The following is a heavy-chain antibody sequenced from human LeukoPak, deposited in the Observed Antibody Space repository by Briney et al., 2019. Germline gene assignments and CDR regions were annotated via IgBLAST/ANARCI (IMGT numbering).Heavy chain of an antibody. V-gene: IGHV3-13*01. Sequence: QSGGSLRLSCAASGFIFSGYDMHWVRQVSGKGLDWVSAIGTTGDTYYSDSVKGRFTISRENAKNSLYLQMNSLRAGDTAVYYCARGNILTGYGFDFWGQGTLVTVSS. CDR1: GFIFSGYD. J-gene: IGHJ4*02. D-gene: IGHD3-9*01. CDR3: ARGNILTGYGFDF. CDR2: IGTTGDT.